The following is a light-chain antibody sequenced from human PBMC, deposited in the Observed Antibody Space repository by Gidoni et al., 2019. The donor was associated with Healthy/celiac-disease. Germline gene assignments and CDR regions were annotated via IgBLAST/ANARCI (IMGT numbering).Light chain of an antibody. CDR1: QSISSY. V-gene: IGKV1-39*01. Sequence: DIQMTQSPSSLSASVGDRVTITCRASQSISSYLNWYQQKPGKAPKLLIYAASSVQSGVPSRFSGSGSGADFTLTISSLHPEDFATYYCQQSYSTPHTFGQGTKLEIK. CDR3: QQSYSTPHT. CDR2: AAS. J-gene: IGKJ2*01.